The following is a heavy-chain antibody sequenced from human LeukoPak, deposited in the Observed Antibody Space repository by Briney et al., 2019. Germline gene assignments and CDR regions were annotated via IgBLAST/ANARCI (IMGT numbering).Heavy chain of an antibody. Sequence: SETLSLTCAVSGDSISSSNWWSWVRQPPGKGLEWIGEIYHSGSTNYNPSLKSRVTISVDKSKNQFSLKLSSVTAADTAVYYCARDKRLLVRWGFDPWGQGTLVTVSS. CDR1: GDSISSSNW. V-gene: IGHV4-4*02. CDR2: IYHSGST. D-gene: IGHD3-10*01. CDR3: ARDKRLLVRWGFDP. J-gene: IGHJ5*02.